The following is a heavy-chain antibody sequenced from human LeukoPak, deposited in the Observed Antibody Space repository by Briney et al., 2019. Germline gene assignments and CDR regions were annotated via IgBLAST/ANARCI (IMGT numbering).Heavy chain of an antibody. CDR3: ARGLGYYGSGSYYD. CDR1: GESFSGYY. D-gene: IGHD3-10*01. CDR2: INHSGST. V-gene: IGHV4-34*01. Sequence: SETLSLTCAVYGESFSGYYWSWIRQPPGKGLEWIGEINHSGSTNYNPSLKSRVTISVDTSKNQFSLKLSSVTAADTAVYYCARGLGYYGSGSYYDWGQGTLVTVSS. J-gene: IGHJ4*02.